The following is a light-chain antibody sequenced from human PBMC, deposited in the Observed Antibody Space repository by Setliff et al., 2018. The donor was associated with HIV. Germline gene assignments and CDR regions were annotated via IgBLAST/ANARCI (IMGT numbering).Light chain of an antibody. J-gene: IGLJ1*01. CDR2: DVS. Sequence: LAQPRSVSGSPGQSVTISCTGTSSDVGGYNYVSWYQQHPGKAPKLMIYDVSKRPSGVPDRFSGSKSGNTASLTISGLQAEDEADYYCCSYAGSYTQVFGTGTKVTVL. V-gene: IGLV2-11*01. CDR1: SSDVGGYNY. CDR3: CSYAGSYTQV.